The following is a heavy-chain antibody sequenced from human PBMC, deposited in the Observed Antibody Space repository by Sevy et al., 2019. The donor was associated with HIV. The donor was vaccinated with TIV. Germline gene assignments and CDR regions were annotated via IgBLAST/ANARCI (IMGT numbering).Heavy chain of an antibody. CDR3: AKEEPYYYGSGSYRFDAFDI. V-gene: IGHV3-23*01. CDR1: GFTLSSYA. CDR2: ISGSGGST. J-gene: IGHJ3*02. D-gene: IGHD3-10*01. Sequence: GGSLRLSCAASGFTLSSYAMSWVRQAPGKGLEWVSAISGSGGSTYYADSVKGRFTISRDNSKNTLYLQMNSLRAEDTAVYYCAKEEPYYYGSGSYRFDAFDIWGQGTMVTVSS.